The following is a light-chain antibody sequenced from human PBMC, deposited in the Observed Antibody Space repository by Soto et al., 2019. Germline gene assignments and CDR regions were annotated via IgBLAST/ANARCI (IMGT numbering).Light chain of an antibody. J-gene: IGKJ1*01. Sequence: DIVLTQSPANLSLSPGERATLSCRASQSVSSYLGWYQQRPGQAPRLLIYGASTRATGIPARFSGSGSGTEFTLTISSLQSEDFAVYYCQQYNNWPRTFGQGTKVDIK. CDR2: GAS. CDR1: QSVSSY. CDR3: QQYNNWPRT. V-gene: IGKV3-15*01.